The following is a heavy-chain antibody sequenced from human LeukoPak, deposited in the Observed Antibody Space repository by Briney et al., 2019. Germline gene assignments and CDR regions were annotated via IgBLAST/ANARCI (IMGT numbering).Heavy chain of an antibody. V-gene: IGHV6-1*01. D-gene: IGHD1-1*01. J-gene: IGHJ4*02. CDR1: GDSVSSSSAA. Sequence: SQTLXLTCAISGDSVSSSSAAWSWXRQSPSRGLEWLGRTYYRSKWYNDYAVSVKSRITINPDTSKNQFSLQLNSMTPEDTAVYYCAREGSEGYLFDYWGQGTLVTVSS. CDR2: TYYRSKWYN. CDR3: AREGSEGYLFDY.